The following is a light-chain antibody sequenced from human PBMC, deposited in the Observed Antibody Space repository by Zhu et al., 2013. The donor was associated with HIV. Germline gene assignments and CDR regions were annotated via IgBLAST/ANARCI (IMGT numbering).Light chain of an antibody. CDR3: QQYGSSPLT. V-gene: IGKV3-20*01. CDR1: QSVSSSH. CDR2: DAS. Sequence: ETVLTQSPGTLSLSPGERATLSCRASQSVSSSHLAWYQQKPGQAPRLLIYDASSRAAGIPDNFSGSGSGTDFTLTISRLEPEDFAVYYRQQYGSSPLTFGGGTKVEIK. J-gene: IGKJ4*01.